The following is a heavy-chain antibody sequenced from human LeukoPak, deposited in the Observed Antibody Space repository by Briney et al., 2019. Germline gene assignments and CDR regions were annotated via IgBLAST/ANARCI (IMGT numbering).Heavy chain of an antibody. CDR1: GGTFSSYA. V-gene: IGHV1-2*04. CDR2: INPNSGGT. J-gene: IGHJ3*02. Sequence: AASVKVSCKASGGTFSSYAISWVRQAPGQGLEWMGWINPNSGGTNYAQKFQGWVTMTRDTSISTAYMELSRLRSDDTAVYYCARGLMGTAMVHDAFDIWGQGTMVTVSS. D-gene: IGHD5-18*01. CDR3: ARGLMGTAMVHDAFDI.